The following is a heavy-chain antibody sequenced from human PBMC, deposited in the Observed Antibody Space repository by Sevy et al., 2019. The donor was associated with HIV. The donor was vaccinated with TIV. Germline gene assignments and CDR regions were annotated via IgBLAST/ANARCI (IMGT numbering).Heavy chain of an antibody. D-gene: IGHD3-16*02. J-gene: IGHJ4*02. V-gene: IGHV3-7*01. CDR2: IKQDGTDK. CDR3: ARALADWGSFHYSS. Sequence: GGSLRLSCAASGFTFATYWMTWVRQAPGKGLEWVAYIKQDGTDKYYVDSVRGRFAISRYNAKNSLYLHMSGLRAEDTAVYYCARALADWGSFHYSSWGRGTLVTVSS. CDR1: GFTFATYW.